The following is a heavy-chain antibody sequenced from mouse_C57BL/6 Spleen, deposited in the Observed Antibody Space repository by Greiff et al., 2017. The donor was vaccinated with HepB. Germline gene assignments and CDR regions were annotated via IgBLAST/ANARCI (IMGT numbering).Heavy chain of an antibody. V-gene: IGHV3-6*01. Sequence: EVQVVESGPGLVKPSQSLSLTCSVTGYSITSGYYWNWIRQFPGNKLEWMGYISYDGSNNYNPSLKNRISITRDTSKNQFFLKLNSVTTEDTATYYCAREGDGYYPDYWGQGTTLTVSS. CDR3: AREGDGYYPDY. CDR2: ISYDGSN. J-gene: IGHJ2*01. D-gene: IGHD2-3*01. CDR1: GYSITSGYY.